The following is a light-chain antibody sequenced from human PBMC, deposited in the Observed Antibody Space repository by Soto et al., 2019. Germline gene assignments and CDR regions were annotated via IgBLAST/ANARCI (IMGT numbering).Light chain of an antibody. J-gene: IGKJ1*01. CDR2: KAS. Sequence: DIQMTQSPSILSASVGDRFTITCRASQSISSWLAWYQQKPGKAPNLLIHKASHLESGVPSRFSGSGSGTEFTLTINSLQPEDFATYYCQQADTLPWTFGQGTKVDIK. CDR3: QQADTLPWT. CDR1: QSISSW. V-gene: IGKV1-5*03.